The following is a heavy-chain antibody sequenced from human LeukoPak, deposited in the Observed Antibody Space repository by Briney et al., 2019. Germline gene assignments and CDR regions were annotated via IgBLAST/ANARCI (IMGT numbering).Heavy chain of an antibody. CDR1: GFTFSSYS. V-gene: IGHV3-48*04. Sequence: GGSLRLSCAASGFTFSSYSMNWVRQAPGKGLEWVSYISSSSGTISYADSVKGRFTISRDDAKNSLYLQMDSLRAEDTAVYYCARDLAGDHYFDSWGQGTLVTVSS. J-gene: IGHJ4*02. CDR3: ARDLAGDHYFDS. CDR2: ISSSSGTI. D-gene: IGHD3-16*01.